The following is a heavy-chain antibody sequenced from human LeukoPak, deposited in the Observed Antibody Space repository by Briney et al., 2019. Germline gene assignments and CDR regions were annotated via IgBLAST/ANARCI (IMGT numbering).Heavy chain of an antibody. J-gene: IGHJ5*02. Sequence: GASVNVSCKASGYTFTTYGLSWVRQAPGQGIEWMGWISAYNGKTSYAQKFQGRVTMTTDTSTSTAYMELRSLSSDDTAMYYCAREGKSYDILTGYSTAANWFDPWGQGTLVTVSS. CDR2: ISAYNGKT. D-gene: IGHD3-9*01. CDR3: AREGKSYDILTGYSTAANWFDP. V-gene: IGHV1-18*01. CDR1: GYTFTTYG.